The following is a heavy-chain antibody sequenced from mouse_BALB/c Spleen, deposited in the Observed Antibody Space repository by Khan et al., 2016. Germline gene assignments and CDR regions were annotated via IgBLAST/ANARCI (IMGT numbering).Heavy chain of an antibody. Sequence: QIQLVESGPELKKPGETVKLSCKASGYTFTNYGVHWVKQAPGKGLKWMGWINTNTGAPTYDEEFKGRFAFTLETSASTAFLQIDHLKNEGTATYVCARWYGNYAFDYWGQGTSVTVSS. CDR2: INTNTGAP. J-gene: IGHJ4*01. V-gene: IGHV9-3*02. D-gene: IGHD2-10*02. CDR1: GYTFTNYG. CDR3: ARWYGNYAFDY.